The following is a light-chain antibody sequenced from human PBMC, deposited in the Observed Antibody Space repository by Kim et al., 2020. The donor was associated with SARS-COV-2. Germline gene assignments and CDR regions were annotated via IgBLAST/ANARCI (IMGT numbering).Light chain of an antibody. CDR3: QQYNDWPPLT. Sequence: YLGERATLSCRASQSVRSNLAWYQQKPGQAPRLLIYDASNRATGIPVRFSGSGSGTEFTLTISSLQSEDFAVYYCQQYNDWPPLTFGQGTRLEIK. CDR2: DAS. V-gene: IGKV3-15*01. J-gene: IGKJ5*01. CDR1: QSVRSN.